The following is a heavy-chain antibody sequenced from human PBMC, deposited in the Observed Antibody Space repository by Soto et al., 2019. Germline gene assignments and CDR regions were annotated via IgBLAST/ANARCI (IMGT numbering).Heavy chain of an antibody. D-gene: IGHD2-2*01. Sequence: EVQLLQHGGGLVQPGGSLRLTCAASGFTFSDYAMSWVRQAPGKGLEWASTVSASASNTHYADSVKGRFTISRDNSKNTLFLRMDSLRAEDTALYYCANVPIWCGSSRCYTEGFDYWGQGTLVIVSS. CDR3: ANVPIWCGSSRCYTEGFDY. V-gene: IGHV3-23*01. CDR2: VSASASNT. CDR1: GFTFSDYA. J-gene: IGHJ4*02.